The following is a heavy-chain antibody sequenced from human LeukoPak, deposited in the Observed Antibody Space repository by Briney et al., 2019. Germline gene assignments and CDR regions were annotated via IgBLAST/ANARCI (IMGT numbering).Heavy chain of an antibody. V-gene: IGHV1-2*02. CDR3: ARDLSRRALYYYGMDV. CDR2: INPNSGGT. Sequence: ASVKVSCKASGYTFTGYYMHWVRQAPGQGLEWMGWINPNSGGTNYAQKFQGRVTMTRDTSISTAYMELSRLRSDDTAVYYCARDLSRRALYYYGMDVWSQGTTVTVSS. D-gene: IGHD3-10*01. CDR1: GYTFTGYY. J-gene: IGHJ6*02.